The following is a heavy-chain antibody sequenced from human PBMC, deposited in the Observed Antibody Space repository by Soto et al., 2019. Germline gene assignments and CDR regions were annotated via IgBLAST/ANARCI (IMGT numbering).Heavy chain of an antibody. V-gene: IGHV1-69*01. CDR3: ARGWGYDSNDYYYAY. Sequence: QVQLVQSGAEVKKPGSSVKVSCKASGGTFSSYAISWVRQAPGQGLEWMGGIIPIFGTANHAQKFQGRVKIIADESTSTVYMELSSLRSEDTAMYYCARGWGYDSNDYYYAYWGQGTLVIVSS. CDR1: GGTFSSYA. J-gene: IGHJ4*02. CDR2: IIPIFGTA. D-gene: IGHD3-22*01.